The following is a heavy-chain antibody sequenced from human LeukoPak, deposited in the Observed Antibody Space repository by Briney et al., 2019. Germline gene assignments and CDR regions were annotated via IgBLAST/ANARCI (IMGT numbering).Heavy chain of an antibody. CDR3: ARETRITMIVFDY. Sequence: SQTLSLTCTVSGGSISSGSYYWSWIRQPAGKGLEWIGRTYTSGSTNYNPSLKSRVTMSVDTSKNQFSLKLSSVTAADTAVYYCARETRITMIVFDYWGQGTLVTVSS. CDR1: GGSISSGSYY. J-gene: IGHJ4*02. D-gene: IGHD3-22*01. V-gene: IGHV4-61*02. CDR2: TYTSGST.